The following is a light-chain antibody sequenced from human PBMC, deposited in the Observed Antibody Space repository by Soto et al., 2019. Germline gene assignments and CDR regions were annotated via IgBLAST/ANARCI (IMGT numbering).Light chain of an antibody. CDR2: AAS. V-gene: IGKV1-39*01. CDR3: QQSYTTPVYS. Sequence: DIQMTQSPSSLSASVGDRVTITCRASQNIIFYLNWYQQKIGKPPKLLISAASNLQSGVPSRFSGSGSGTDFTLTINNLQSEDFATYFCQQSYTTPVYSFGQGTKLEIK. J-gene: IGKJ2*01. CDR1: QNIIFY.